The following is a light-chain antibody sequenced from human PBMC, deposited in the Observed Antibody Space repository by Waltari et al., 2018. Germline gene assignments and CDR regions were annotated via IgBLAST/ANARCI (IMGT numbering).Light chain of an antibody. CDR2: KND. J-gene: IGLJ1*01. V-gene: IGLV1-47*01. CDR3: STWDDSLRAYV. CDR1: RTNVGSNP. Sequence: QSVLTQPPSVSGTPGQRVTISCSGSRTNVGSNPVYWHQEFPGTAPKLLFYKNDRRPAGAPDRFSCSKSGTSASLAISGLRSEDEADYYCSTWDDSLRAYVFGTGTKVTVL.